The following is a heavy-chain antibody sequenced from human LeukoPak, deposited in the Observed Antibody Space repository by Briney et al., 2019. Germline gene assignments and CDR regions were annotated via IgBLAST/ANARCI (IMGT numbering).Heavy chain of an antibody. V-gene: IGHV4-34*01. CDR3: ARDAGYGYDRFDY. Sequence: SETLSLTCAVYGGSFSGYYWSWIRQPPGKGLEWIGEINHSGSTNYNPSLKSRVTISVDTSKNRFSLKLSSVTAADTAVYYCARDAGYGYDRFDYWGQGTQVTVSS. CDR1: GGSFSGYY. J-gene: IGHJ4*02. CDR2: INHSGST. D-gene: IGHD5-18*01.